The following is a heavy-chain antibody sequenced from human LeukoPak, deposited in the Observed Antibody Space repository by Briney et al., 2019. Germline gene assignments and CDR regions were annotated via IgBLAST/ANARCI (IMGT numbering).Heavy chain of an antibody. J-gene: IGHJ4*02. D-gene: IGHD4-11*01. CDR2: IYYSGST. Sequence: SNAYMNWIRQPPGKGLEWIGTIYYSGSTYYNPSLKSRVTISVDTSKNQFSLKLSSVTAADTAVYYCASRYDYSNYIDYWGQGTLVTVSS. CDR3: ASRYDYSNYIDY. V-gene: IGHV4-39*01. CDR1: SNAY.